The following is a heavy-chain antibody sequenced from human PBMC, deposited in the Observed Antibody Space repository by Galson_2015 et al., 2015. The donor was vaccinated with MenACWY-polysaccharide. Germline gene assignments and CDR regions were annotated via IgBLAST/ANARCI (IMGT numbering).Heavy chain of an antibody. V-gene: IGHV4-38-2*02. CDR3: ARVQICSGGSCSGWLDP. CDR1: GYSISSGYY. CDR2: IYHSGST. Sequence: SETLSLTCPVSGYSISSGYYWGWIRQSPGKGLEWLGAIYHSGSTYYNPSLKSRVTVTVDTPRNQFYLKLSSVTAADTAVYYCARVQICSGGSCSGWLDPWGQGTLVTVSS. D-gene: IGHD2-15*01. J-gene: IGHJ5*02.